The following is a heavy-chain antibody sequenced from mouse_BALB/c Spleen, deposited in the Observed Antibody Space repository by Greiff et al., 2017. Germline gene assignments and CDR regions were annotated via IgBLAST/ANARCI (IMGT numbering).Heavy chain of an antibody. CDR3: ARRGDYDDAMDY. J-gene: IGHJ4*01. D-gene: IGHD2-4*01. CDR2: ISYDGSN. Sequence: DVQLVESGPGLVKPSQSLSLTCSVTGYSITSGYYWNWIRQFPGNKLEWMGYISYDGSNNYNPSLKNRISITRDTSKNQFFLKLNSVTTEDTATYYCARRGDYDDAMDYWGQGTSVTVSS. V-gene: IGHV3-6*02. CDR1: GYSITSGYY.